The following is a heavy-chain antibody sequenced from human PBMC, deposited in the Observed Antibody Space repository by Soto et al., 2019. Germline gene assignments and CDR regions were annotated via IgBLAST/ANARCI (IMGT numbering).Heavy chain of an antibody. Sequence: QVQLVQSGAEVKKPGSSVKVSCKASGGTFSSYAISWVRQAPGQGLEWMGGIIPIFGTANYAQKFQGRVTITADESTSKAYMELSSLISEVTGVYYCAREQRASYGRMEAFDIWGQGTMVTVSS. CDR2: IIPIFGTA. CDR3: AREQRASYGRMEAFDI. D-gene: IGHD1-26*01. CDR1: GGTFSSYA. J-gene: IGHJ3*02. V-gene: IGHV1-69*01.